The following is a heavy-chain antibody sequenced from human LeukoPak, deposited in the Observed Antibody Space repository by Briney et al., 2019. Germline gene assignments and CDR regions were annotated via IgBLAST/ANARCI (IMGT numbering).Heavy chain of an antibody. Sequence: GGSLRLSCAASGFTFSSYGMHWVRQAPRKGLEWVAVIWYDGSNKYYADSVKGRFTISRDNSKNTLYLQMNSLRAEDSAVYYCARSPRVRGVIITGDAFDIWGQGTMVSVSS. CDR2: IWYDGSNK. D-gene: IGHD3-10*01. CDR3: ARSPRVRGVIITGDAFDI. J-gene: IGHJ3*02. V-gene: IGHV3-33*01. CDR1: GFTFSSYG.